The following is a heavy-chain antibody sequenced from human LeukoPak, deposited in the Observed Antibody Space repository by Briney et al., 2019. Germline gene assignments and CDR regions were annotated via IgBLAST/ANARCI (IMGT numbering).Heavy chain of an antibody. CDR3: AKCLRQLASKYYFDY. V-gene: IGHV3-23*01. CDR2: ISGSGGST. J-gene: IGHJ4*02. Sequence: GGSMRLSCAASGFTFSSYAMSWVRQAPGKGLEWASAISGSGGSTYYADSVKGRFTISRDNSKNTLYLQMNSLRAEDTAVYYCAKCLRQLASKYYFDYWGQGTLVTVSS. CDR1: GFTFSSYA. D-gene: IGHD5/OR15-5a*01.